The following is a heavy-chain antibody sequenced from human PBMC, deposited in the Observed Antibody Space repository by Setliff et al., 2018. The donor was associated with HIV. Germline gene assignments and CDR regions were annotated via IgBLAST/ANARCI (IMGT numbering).Heavy chain of an antibody. CDR2: ISSTSGTI. CDR1: GLAFSSSD. J-gene: IGHJ4*02. D-gene: IGHD3-10*01. CDR3: AKGHYTTSG. Sequence: GGSLRLSCEASGLAFSSSDMNWVRQAPGKRLEWISYISSTSGTIYYADSVKGRFTVSRDNAEDSVFLQMNSLRAEDTAVYYCAKGHYTTSGWGQGTVVTVSS. V-gene: IGHV3-48*03.